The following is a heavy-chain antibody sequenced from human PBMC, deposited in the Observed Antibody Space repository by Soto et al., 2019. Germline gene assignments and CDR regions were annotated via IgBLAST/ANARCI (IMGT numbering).Heavy chain of an antibody. V-gene: IGHV5-51*01. D-gene: IGHD6-6*01. J-gene: IGHJ5*02. Sequence: GESLKISCKGSRYSFISYWIGWVRQKPGKGLEWIGNIYPGDSDTRYSPSFQGQVTISADKSISTAYLQWSSLKASDTAMYYCARTGLYSSSSVWFDPWGQGNLVTVCS. CDR3: ARTGLYSSSSVWFDP. CDR1: RYSFISYW. CDR2: IYPGDSDT.